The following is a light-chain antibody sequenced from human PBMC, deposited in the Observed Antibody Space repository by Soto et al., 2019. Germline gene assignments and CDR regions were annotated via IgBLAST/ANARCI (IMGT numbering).Light chain of an antibody. CDR2: GAS. CDR3: HQYGRSTQT. J-gene: IGKJ1*01. CDR1: QSVSSSY. Sequence: VLTQSPGTLSLSPGDRATLSCRASQSVSSSYLAWYQQKPGQAPRLLIYGASSRATGIPDRFSGSGSGTDFTLTISRLEPEDFAVYYCHQYGRSTQTFGQGTKVDIK. V-gene: IGKV3-20*01.